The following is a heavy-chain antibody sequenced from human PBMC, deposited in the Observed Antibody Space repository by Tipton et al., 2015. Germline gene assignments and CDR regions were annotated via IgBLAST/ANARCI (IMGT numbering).Heavy chain of an antibody. CDR3: ARDKTFEAFDI. CDR2: VYYSGYT. J-gene: IGHJ3*02. Sequence: TLSLTCTVSGGSIGGGYYWSLLRQYPGKGLEWIGFVYYSGYTNYNPSLTSRPTISVDTSRNQFSLHLKSVTAADTAVYYCARDKTFEAFDIWGQGTKVTVSS. V-gene: IGHV4-31*03. D-gene: IGHD2/OR15-2a*01. CDR1: GGSIGGGYY.